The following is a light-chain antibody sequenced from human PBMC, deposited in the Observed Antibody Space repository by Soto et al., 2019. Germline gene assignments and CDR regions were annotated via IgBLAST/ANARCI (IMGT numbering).Light chain of an antibody. J-gene: IGKJ1*01. CDR3: QQYNGWPIT. CDR2: GAS. Sequence: EIVLTQSPATLSVSPGERVTLSCRASQSVGNNLAWHQQKPGQAPRLLIYGASTRATGFPARFSGSGSGTEFTLTISSLQSEDFAVYYCQQYNGWPITFGQGTKVDI. V-gene: IGKV3-15*01. CDR1: QSVGNN.